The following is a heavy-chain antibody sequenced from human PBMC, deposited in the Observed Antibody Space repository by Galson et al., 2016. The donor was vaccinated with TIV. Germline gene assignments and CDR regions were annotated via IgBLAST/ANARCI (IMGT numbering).Heavy chain of an antibody. CDR3: GAPYRLPVVIRF. J-gene: IGHJ4*02. CDR2: IITSFDRI. CDR1: GGTFNTYS. Sequence: SVKVSCKASGGTFNTYSFNWVRQAPGHWLEWMGQIITSFDRINYAQKFQGRVTISADRGMELSSRTPSDTAVYFCGAPYRLPVVIRFWGRGTPVTVSS. V-gene: IGHV1-69*13. D-gene: IGHD3-16*02.